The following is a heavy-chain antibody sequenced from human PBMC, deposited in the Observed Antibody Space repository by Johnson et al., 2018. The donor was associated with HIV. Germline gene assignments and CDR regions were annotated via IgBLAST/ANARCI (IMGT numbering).Heavy chain of an antibody. CDR2: INSDGSST. CDR3: ASGGSRYSGSYLSDAFDI. Sequence: VQLVESGGGLVQPGGSLRLSCAASGFTFSSYWMHWVRQAPGKGLVWVSRINSDGSSTSYADSVKGRFTISRDNAKNTLYLQMNSLRAEDTAVYYCASGGSRYSGSYLSDAFDIWGQGKMVTVSS. D-gene: IGHD1-26*01. J-gene: IGHJ3*02. CDR1: GFTFSSYW. V-gene: IGHV3-74*01.